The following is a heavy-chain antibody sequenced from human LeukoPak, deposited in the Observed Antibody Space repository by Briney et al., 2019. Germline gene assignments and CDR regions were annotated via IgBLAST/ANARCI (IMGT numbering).Heavy chain of an antibody. V-gene: IGHV3-66*04. CDR3: AKRGSVGTLGHFDY. J-gene: IGHJ4*02. CDR2: IYSNGVT. Sequence: GGSLRLSCAASGFTVSNNYMIWVRQAPGKGLEWVSLIYSNGVTNYADSVKGRFTISRDNSKNTLYLQMNSLRAEDTAVYYCAKRGSVGTLGHFDYWGQGTLVTVSS. D-gene: IGHD6-13*01. CDR1: GFTVSNNY.